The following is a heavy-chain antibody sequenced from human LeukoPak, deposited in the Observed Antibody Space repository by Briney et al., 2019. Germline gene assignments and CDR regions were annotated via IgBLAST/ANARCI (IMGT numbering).Heavy chain of an antibody. J-gene: IGHJ4*02. V-gene: IGHV4-59*01. CDR1: GGSISSYY. CDR2: IYYSGST. D-gene: IGHD4-17*01. CDR3: ASLRNRYGDYRDY. Sequence: SETLSPTCTVSGGSISSYYWSWIRQPPGKGLEWIGYIYYSGSTNYNPSLKSRVTISVDTSKNQFSLKLSSVTAADTAVYYCASLRNRYGDYRDYWGQGTLVTVSS.